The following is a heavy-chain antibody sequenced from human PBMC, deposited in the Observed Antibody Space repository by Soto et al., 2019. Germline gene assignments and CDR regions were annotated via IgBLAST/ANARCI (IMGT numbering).Heavy chain of an antibody. CDR1: GFTFSNYA. CDR2: ISYDGRNN. CDR3: ARDSYGMDG. V-gene: IGHV3-30*04. Sequence: PGGSLRLSCTVFGFTFSNYAIHWVRQAPGKGLEWVAAISYDGRNNYYADSVKGRFTISRDNSGNAVSLQMNSLRAEDTAVYYCARDSYGMDGWGQGTLVTVSS. J-gene: IGHJ6*02.